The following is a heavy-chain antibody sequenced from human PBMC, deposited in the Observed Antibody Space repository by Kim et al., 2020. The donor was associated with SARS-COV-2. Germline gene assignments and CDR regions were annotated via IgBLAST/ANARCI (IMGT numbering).Heavy chain of an antibody. CDR1: GFTFSSYA. CDR2: IYRGGSRA. J-gene: IGHJ4*01. D-gene: IGHD6-13*01. CDR3: AKDGRCSRGVLDY. V-gene: IGHV3-23*03. Sequence: GGSLRLSCAASGFTFSSYAINWVRQAPGKGLEWVSFIYRGGSRAYFVASVRGRFTISRDNSQSTLYLQMNSLRAVDTAVYYCAKDGRCSRGVLDY.